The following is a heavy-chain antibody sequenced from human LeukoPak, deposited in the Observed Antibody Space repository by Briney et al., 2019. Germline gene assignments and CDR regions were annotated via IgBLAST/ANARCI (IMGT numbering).Heavy chain of an antibody. CDR1: GYTFTSYG. J-gene: IGHJ3*02. Sequence: GASVKVSCKASGYTFTSYGISWVRQAPGQGLEGMGWISAYNGNTNYAQKLQGRVTMTTGTSTSTAYMELRSLRSDDTAVYYCARDYYDSSGYYYGSVAFDIWGQGTMVTVSS. V-gene: IGHV1-18*01. D-gene: IGHD3-22*01. CDR3: ARDYYDSSGYYYGSVAFDI. CDR2: ISAYNGNT.